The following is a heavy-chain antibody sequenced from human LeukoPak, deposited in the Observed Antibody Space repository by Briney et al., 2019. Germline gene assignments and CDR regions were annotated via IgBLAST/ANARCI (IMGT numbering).Heavy chain of an antibody. CDR2: IIPIFGTA. V-gene: IGHV1-69*06. D-gene: IGHD6-13*01. J-gene: IGHJ1*01. CDR3: ARFNSWYNDEYFQH. Sequence: SVKVSCKASGGTFSSYAISWVRQAPGQGLEWMGRIIPIFGTANYAQKFQGRVTITADKSTSTAYMELSSLRSEDTAVYYCARFNSWYNDEYFQHWGQGTLVTVSS. CDR1: GGTFSSYA.